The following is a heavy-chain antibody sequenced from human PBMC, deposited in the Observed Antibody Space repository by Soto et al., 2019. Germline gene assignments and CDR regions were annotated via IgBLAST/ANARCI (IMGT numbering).Heavy chain of an antibody. Sequence: QVQLQQWGAGLLKPSETLSLTCGVYGGSFSGNYWIWIRKPPGKGLEWIGEINNGGSTSYNPSLKSRVSISVDTSKNQFSLRLNSVTAADTAVYYCANFKVTTGGDFDYWGQGTLVTVSS. CDR2: INNGGST. J-gene: IGHJ4*02. V-gene: IGHV4-34*01. CDR1: GGSFSGNY. CDR3: ANFKVTTGGDFDY. D-gene: IGHD2-21*01.